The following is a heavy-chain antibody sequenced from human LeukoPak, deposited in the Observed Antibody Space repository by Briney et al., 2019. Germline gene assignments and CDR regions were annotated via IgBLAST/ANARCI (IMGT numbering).Heavy chain of an antibody. CDR3: AKTVSGSHNYQGGDY. V-gene: IGHV3-23*01. D-gene: IGHD3-10*01. J-gene: IGHJ4*02. CDR1: GFTFSSYA. Sequence: GGSLRLTCAASGFTFSSYAMSWVRQAPGKGLEWVSAISGSGGNTYYADSVKGRFTMSRDNSKNTLYLQMNSLRAEDTAVYFCAKTVSGSHNYQGGDYWGQGTLVTVST. CDR2: ISGSGGNT.